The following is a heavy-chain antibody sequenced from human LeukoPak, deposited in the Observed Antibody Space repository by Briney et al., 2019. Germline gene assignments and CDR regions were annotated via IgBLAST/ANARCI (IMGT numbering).Heavy chain of an antibody. Sequence: GGSLRLSCAASGFTFNSYAMSWVRQAPGKGLEWVSIVTSSGSITYYADSVKGRFTISRDNAKNTLYLQMNSLRAEDTAVYYCARAPGYFDWLLEEYFDYWGQGTLVTVSS. CDR2: VTSSGSIT. V-gene: IGHV3-23*01. CDR3: ARAPGYFDWLLEEYFDY. D-gene: IGHD3-9*01. CDR1: GFTFNSYA. J-gene: IGHJ4*02.